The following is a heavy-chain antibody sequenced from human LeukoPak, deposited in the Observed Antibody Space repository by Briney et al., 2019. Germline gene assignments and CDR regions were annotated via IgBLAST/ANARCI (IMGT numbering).Heavy chain of an antibody. CDR2: IKQDGSEK. V-gene: IGHV3-7*01. J-gene: IGHJ6*02. CDR3: ARDRIGSSWYVYYNYGMDV. D-gene: IGHD6-13*01. Sequence: GGSLRLSCAASGFTFSSYWMSWVRQAPGKGLEWVANIKQDGSEKYYVDSVKGRFTISRDNAKNSLYLQMNSLRAEDTAVYYCARDRIGSSWYVYYNYGMDVWGQGTTVTVSS. CDR1: GFTFSSYW.